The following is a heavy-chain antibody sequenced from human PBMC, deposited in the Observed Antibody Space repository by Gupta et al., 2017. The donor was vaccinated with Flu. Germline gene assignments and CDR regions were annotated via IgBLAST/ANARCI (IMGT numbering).Heavy chain of an antibody. CDR2: ISTRGSPK. CDR3: TRGAGYGDYGRDY. D-gene: IGHD4-17*01. V-gene: IGHV3-48*01. CDR1: GGYS. Sequence: GGYSMNWVRQAPGKGLEWVSHISTRGSPKYYADAVKGRFTVSRDDAKSSMYLQMDSLRVEDTAVYYCTRGAGYGDYGRDYWGQGTLVTVSS. J-gene: IGHJ4*02.